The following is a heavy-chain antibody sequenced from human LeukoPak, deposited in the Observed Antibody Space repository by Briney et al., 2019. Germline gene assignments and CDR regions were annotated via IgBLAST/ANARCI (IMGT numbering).Heavy chain of an antibody. Sequence: SVKVSCKASGGTFSNTAFNWVRQAPGQGLQWMGGVIPMYSTTTNAHRFQGRLTISTDESTSTVTMELRSLKSEDTAVYYCSSSNQRPKTGETMRNYVFYMDVWGSGTTVTVS. J-gene: IGHJ6*03. CDR3: SSSNQRPKTGETMRNYVFYMDV. D-gene: IGHD1-14*01. CDR2: VIPMYSTT. CDR1: GGTFSNTA. V-gene: IGHV1-69*05.